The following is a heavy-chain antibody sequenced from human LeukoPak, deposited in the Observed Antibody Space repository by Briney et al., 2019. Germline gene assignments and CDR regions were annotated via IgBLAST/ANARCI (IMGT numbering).Heavy chain of an antibody. J-gene: IGHJ4*02. V-gene: IGHV3-30*18. D-gene: IGHD5-18*01. CDR2: ISYDGSNK. CDR1: GFTFSSYG. Sequence: PGGSLRLSCGASGFTFSSYGMHWVRQAPGKGLEWVAVISYDGSNKYYADSVKGRFTISRDNSKNTLYLQMNSLRAEDTAVYYCAKDYLTGIQLWYYFDYWGQGTLVTVSS. CDR3: AKDYLTGIQLWYYFDY.